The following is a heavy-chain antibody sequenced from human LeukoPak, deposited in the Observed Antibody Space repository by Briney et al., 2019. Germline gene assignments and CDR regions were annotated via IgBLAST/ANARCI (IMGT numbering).Heavy chain of an antibody. V-gene: IGHV3-66*01. Sequence: GGSLRLSCAASGFTVSSNYMSWVRQAPGKGLEWVSVIYSGGSTYYADSVKGRFTISRDNSKNTLYLQMNSLRAEDTAVYYCTTDRLPERWRDEINWFDPWGQGTLVTVSS. CDR2: IYSGGST. J-gene: IGHJ5*02. CDR3: TTDRLPERWRDEINWFDP. CDR1: GFTVSSNY. D-gene: IGHD5-24*01.